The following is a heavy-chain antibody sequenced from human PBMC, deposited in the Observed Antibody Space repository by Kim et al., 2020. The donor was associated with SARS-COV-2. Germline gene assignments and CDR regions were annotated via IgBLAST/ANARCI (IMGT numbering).Heavy chain of an antibody. J-gene: IGHJ4*02. D-gene: IGHD2-21*01. CDR3: VKDARDGGLYNFDY. V-gene: IGHV3-23*03. Sequence: DSVRGRFTTSRDNTKNMVCLQMDSLRDEDTAVYYCVKDARDGGLYNFDYWGQGTLVTVSS.